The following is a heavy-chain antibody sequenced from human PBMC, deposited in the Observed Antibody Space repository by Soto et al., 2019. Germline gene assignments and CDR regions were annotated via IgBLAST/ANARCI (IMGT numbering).Heavy chain of an antibody. V-gene: IGHV3-23*01. Sequence: GGSLRLSCASSGFTFSSYAMSWVRQAPGKGLEWVSAVSGSGGDTYYADSVKGRFTISRDNSKNTVYLQMNSLRAEDTAVYYCATRLYSGSPVPNDYWGQGTLVTVSS. CDR2: VSGSGGDT. D-gene: IGHD1-26*01. CDR1: GFTFSSYA. J-gene: IGHJ4*02. CDR3: ATRLYSGSPVPNDY.